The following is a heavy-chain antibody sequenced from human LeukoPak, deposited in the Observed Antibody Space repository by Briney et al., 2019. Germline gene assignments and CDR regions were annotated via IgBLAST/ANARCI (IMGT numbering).Heavy chain of an antibody. Sequence: PSETLSLTCTVSGGSISSRSYYWGWIRQPPGKGLEWIGSIYFSGSTYYNSSLKSRVTIPVDTSQNQLSLKLSSVTAADTAVYYCAGIFGYSYGKVDYWGQGTLVTVSS. V-gene: IGHV4-39*01. CDR2: IYFSGST. D-gene: IGHD5-18*01. J-gene: IGHJ4*02. CDR1: GGSISSRSYY. CDR3: AGIFGYSYGKVDY.